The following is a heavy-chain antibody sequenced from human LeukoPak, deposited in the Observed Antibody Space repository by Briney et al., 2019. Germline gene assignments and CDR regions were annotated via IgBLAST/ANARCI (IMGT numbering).Heavy chain of an antibody. Sequence: PGGSLRLSCAASGFTFSNAWMNWVRQAPGKGLEWVGRIKSKTGGGIVDYAAPVKGRFTISRDDSKDTLYLQMNSLKSEDTAVYHCTTAAFVGATAYWGQGALVIVSS. J-gene: IGHJ4*02. CDR1: GFTFSNAW. CDR3: TTAAFVGATAY. CDR2: IKSKTGGGIV. D-gene: IGHD1-26*01. V-gene: IGHV3-15*07.